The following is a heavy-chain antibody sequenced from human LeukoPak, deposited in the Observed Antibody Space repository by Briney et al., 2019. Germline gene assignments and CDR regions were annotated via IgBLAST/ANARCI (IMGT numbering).Heavy chain of an antibody. D-gene: IGHD1-26*01. Sequence: PGGSLRLSCAASGFTFSNYGIHRVRQAPGKGLEWVAVISNDGSNKYYADSVKGRFTISRDNSENTLYLQMNSLRAEDTAVYYCAKETGRWELEWGQGTLVTVSS. J-gene: IGHJ4*02. V-gene: IGHV3-30*18. CDR1: GFTFSNYG. CDR2: ISNDGSNK. CDR3: AKETGRWELE.